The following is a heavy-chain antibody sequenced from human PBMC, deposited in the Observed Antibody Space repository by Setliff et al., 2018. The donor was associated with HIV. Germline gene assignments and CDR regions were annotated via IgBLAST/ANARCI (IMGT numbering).Heavy chain of an antibody. CDR3: ARGAGCLGNDCDAYFGP. CDR2: IYSDGST. J-gene: IGHJ5*02. CDR1: GGSIRDYY. V-gene: IGHV4-4*07. D-gene: IGHD2-21*01. Sequence: SETLSLTCRVSGGSIRDYYWNWIRQPAGKGLEWIGRIYSDGSTNYNPSLKSRVTMSVDTSKSQFSLKLTSMTAADTAVYYCARGAGCLGNDCDAYFGPWGQGILVTVSS.